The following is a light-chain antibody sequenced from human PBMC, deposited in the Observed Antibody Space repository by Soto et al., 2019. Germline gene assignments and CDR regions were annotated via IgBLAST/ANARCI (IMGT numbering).Light chain of an antibody. J-gene: IGLJ3*02. V-gene: IGLV2-14*01. CDR2: EVS. CDR1: SSDVGVYNY. Sequence: QSALTQPASVSGSPGQSITFSCTGTSSDVGVYNYVSWYQQHPGKAPKLMIYEVSHRPSGVSNRFSGSKSGNTASLTISGLQAEDEADYYCSSYTSSNTWVFCGGTKVTVL. CDR3: SSYTSSNTWV.